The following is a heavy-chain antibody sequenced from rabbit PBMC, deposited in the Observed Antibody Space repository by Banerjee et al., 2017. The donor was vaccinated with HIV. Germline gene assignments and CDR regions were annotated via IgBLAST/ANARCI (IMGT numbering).Heavy chain of an antibody. CDR3: ARDSDAGGVYFPDWLDL. Sequence: QSLEESGGGLVQPEGSLALTCTASEFSFSSNYYMCWVRQAPGKGLEWIGCMNAGSGGSTHYASWAKGRFTISKPSSTTVTLQMTSLTDADTATYFCARDSDAGGVYFPDWLDLWGPGTLVTVS. V-gene: IGHV1S40*01. D-gene: IGHD8-1*01. CDR1: EFSFSSNYY. CDR2: MNAGSGGST. J-gene: IGHJ5*01.